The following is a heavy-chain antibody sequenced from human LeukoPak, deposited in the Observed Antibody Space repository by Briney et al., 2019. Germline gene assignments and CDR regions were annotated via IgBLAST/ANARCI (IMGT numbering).Heavy chain of an antibody. CDR1: GFTFSSYG. V-gene: IGHV3-30*02. J-gene: IGHJ4*02. CDR3: ATQALTFSYYFDY. CDR2: IRYDGSNK. D-gene: IGHD3-16*01. Sequence: GGSLRLSCAASGFTFSSYGMHWVRQAPGKGLEWVAFIRYDGSNKYYADSVKGRFTISRDSSKNTLYLQMNSLRAEDTAVYYCATQALTFSYYFDYWGQGTLVTVSS.